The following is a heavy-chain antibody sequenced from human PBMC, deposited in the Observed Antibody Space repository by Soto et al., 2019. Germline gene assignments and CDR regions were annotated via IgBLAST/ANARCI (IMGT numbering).Heavy chain of an antibody. CDR2: ISSSSSYI. Sequence: EVQLVESGGGLVKPGGSLRLSCVASGFTFSSYSMNWVRQAPGKGLEWVSAISSSSSYIYYADSVKGRFTISRDNAKNSLHQQMNSPRAEDTAVYYWARAPDIVVVVAANLWFDPWGQGTLVTVSS. CDR3: ARAPDIVVVVAANLWFDP. J-gene: IGHJ5*02. V-gene: IGHV3-21*01. CDR1: GFTFSSYS. D-gene: IGHD2-15*01.